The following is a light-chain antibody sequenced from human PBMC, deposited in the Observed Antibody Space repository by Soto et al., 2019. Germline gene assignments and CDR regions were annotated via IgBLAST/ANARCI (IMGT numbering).Light chain of an antibody. V-gene: IGKV3-15*01. Sequence: EIVMTQSPATLSVSPGERATLSCRASQSVRSSLAWYQQKPGQAPRLLIYGASTRATAIPARFSGSGSGTAFTLPISSLQSEDFAVYSCQQYNNWPPWTFGQGTKVEIK. CDR1: QSVRSS. CDR2: GAS. J-gene: IGKJ1*01. CDR3: QQYNNWPPWT.